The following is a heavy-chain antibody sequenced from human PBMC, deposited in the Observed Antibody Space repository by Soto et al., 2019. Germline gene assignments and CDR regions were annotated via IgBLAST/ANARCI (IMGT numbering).Heavy chain of an antibody. V-gene: IGHV1-2*02. J-gene: IGHJ5*02. Sequence: ASVKVSCKASGFSFTGYYIHWLHQAPGQGLEWMGWINAHSGGTEYAQKFQGRVTLTRDTSIATAYLTPTSLTSDDTALYYCAKDLTRQLAYWLDPWGQGTQVTVSS. CDR3: AKDLTRQLAYWLDP. D-gene: IGHD6-6*01. CDR1: GFSFTGYY. CDR2: INAHSGGT.